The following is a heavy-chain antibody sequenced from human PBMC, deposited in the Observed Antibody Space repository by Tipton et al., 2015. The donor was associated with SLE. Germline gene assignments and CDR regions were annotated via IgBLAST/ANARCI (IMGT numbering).Heavy chain of an antibody. CDR2: ISYDGSNK. CDR3: ATQLAMDAFHI. V-gene: IGHV3-30*04. CDR1: GFTFSTYA. Sequence: SLRLSCAASGFTFSTYAMHWARQAPGKGLEWVAVISYDGSNKYYADSVKGRFTISRDNSKNTLYLQMNSLRADDTAVYYCATQLAMDAFHIWGQGTLVTVSS. J-gene: IGHJ3*02. D-gene: IGHD1-1*01.